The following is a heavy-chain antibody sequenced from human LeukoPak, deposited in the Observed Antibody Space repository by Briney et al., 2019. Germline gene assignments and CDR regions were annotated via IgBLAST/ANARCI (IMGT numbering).Heavy chain of an antibody. Sequence: HPSETLSLTCTVSGYSISSGYYWGWIRQPPGKGLEWIGSIYHSGSTYYNPSLKSRVTISVDTSKNQFSLKLSSVTAADTAVYYCARLPLGSSGSDYWGQGTLVTVSS. CDR1: GYSISSGYY. J-gene: IGHJ4*02. CDR2: IYHSGST. D-gene: IGHD3-10*01. CDR3: ARLPLGSSGSDY. V-gene: IGHV4-38-2*02.